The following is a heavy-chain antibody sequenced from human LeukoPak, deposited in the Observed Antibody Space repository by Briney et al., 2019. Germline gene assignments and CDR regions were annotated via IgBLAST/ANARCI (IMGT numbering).Heavy chain of an antibody. V-gene: IGHV3-21*01. CDR3: ARGAAGTGDSYYYYYYMDV. J-gene: IGHJ6*03. CDR2: ISSSSSYI. D-gene: IGHD6-13*01. Sequence: GGSLRLSCAASGFTFSSYAMNWVRQAPGKGLEWVSSISSSSSYIYCADSVKGRFTISRDNAKNSLYLQMNSLRAEDTAVYYCARGAAGTGDSYYYYYYMDVWGKGTTVTISS. CDR1: GFTFSSYA.